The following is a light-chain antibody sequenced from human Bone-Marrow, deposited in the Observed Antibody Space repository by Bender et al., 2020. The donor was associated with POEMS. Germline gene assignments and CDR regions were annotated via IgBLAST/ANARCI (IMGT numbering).Light chain of an antibody. J-gene: IGLJ1*01. CDR1: SRDVGDYNF. CDR2: DVN. Sequence: QSALTQPASVSGSPGQSITISCTGTSRDVGDYNFVSWYQQHPGKAPKLLIYDVNKRPSGVPDRFAGSKSGNTASLTVSGLQADDEADYFCISYAGSSPLVFGTGTTITVL. V-gene: IGLV2-8*01. CDR3: ISYAGSSPLV.